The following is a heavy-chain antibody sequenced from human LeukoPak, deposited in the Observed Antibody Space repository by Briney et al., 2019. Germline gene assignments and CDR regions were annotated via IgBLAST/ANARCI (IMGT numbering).Heavy chain of an antibody. D-gene: IGHD5-12*01. J-gene: IGHJ6*02. CDR1: GGSFSGYY. Sequence: PSETLSLTCAVYGGSFSGYYWSWIRQPPGKGLEWIGYIYYSGSTNYNPSLKRRVTISLDTSKSQFSLKLRSVTAADTAVYYCARSGLDSRYYFSMDVWGQGTTVTVSS. CDR3: ARSGLDSRYYFSMDV. V-gene: IGHV4-59*01. CDR2: IYYSGST.